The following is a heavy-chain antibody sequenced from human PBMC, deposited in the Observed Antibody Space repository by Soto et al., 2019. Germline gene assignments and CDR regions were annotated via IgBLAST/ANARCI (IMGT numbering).Heavy chain of an antibody. CDR2: ISGGGDTT. CDR3: AKGRGGSGSLTPRVDF. CDR1: GFTFNNYA. D-gene: IGHD3-10*01. Sequence: EVQLLESGGGLVQPGGSLRLSCAASGFTFNNYAMSWVRQAPGNGLEWVSAISGGGDTTSYADSVKGRFTVSRDGSKNTLYLQMNSLRAEDTAVYYCAKGRGGSGSLTPRVDFWGQGTLVTVSS. J-gene: IGHJ4*02. V-gene: IGHV3-23*01.